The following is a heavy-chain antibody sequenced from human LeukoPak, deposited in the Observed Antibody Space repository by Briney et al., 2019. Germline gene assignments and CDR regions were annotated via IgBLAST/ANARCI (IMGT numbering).Heavy chain of an antibody. CDR1: GFTFSSYG. V-gene: IGHV3-30*03. Sequence: PGGSLRLSCAAAGFTFSSYGMHWVRQAPGKGMEWVAVISYDGNTKYYADSLKGRFTVSRDNSKSTLDLQMNSLSPEDTAVYYCAGFCSSTSCYFDYWGQGTLVTVSS. CDR3: AGFCSSTSCYFDY. CDR2: ISYDGNTK. J-gene: IGHJ4*02. D-gene: IGHD2-2*01.